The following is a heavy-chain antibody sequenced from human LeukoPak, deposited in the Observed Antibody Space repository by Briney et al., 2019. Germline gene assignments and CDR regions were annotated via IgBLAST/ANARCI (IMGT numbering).Heavy chain of an antibody. J-gene: IGHJ4*02. CDR2: IIPIFGTA. D-gene: IGHD5-18*01. Sequence: GASVKVSCKASGGTFSSYAISWVRQAPGQGLEWMGGIIPIFGTADYAQKFQGRVTMTRDTSTSTVCMELSSLRSEDTAVYYCASGPRIQPMYYFDYWGQGTLVTVSS. CDR1: GGTFSSYA. CDR3: ASGPRIQPMYYFDY. V-gene: IGHV1-69*05.